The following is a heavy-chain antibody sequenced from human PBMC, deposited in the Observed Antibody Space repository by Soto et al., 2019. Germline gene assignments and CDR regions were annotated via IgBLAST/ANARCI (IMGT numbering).Heavy chain of an antibody. J-gene: IGHJ6*02. V-gene: IGHV1-69*01. CDR2: IIPIFATA. CDR1: GGTFSSYA. Sequence: QVQLVQSGAEVKKPGSSVKVSCKASGGTFSSYAISWVRQAPGQGLEWMGGIIPIFATANYAQKFQDRVTITADESTSTAYMELRSLRSEDTAVYYCARTYCSSTSCAYYYGMDVWGQGTTVTVSS. CDR3: ARTYCSSTSCAYYYGMDV. D-gene: IGHD2-2*01.